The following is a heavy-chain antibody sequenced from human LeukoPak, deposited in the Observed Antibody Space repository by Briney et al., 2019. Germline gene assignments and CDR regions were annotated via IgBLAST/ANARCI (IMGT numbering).Heavy chain of an antibody. J-gene: IGHJ4*02. CDR1: GFTFSSYW. D-gene: IGHD5-18*01. CDR3: VRGQLWSYYHDY. V-gene: IGHV3-74*01. CDR2: IKGDERST. Sequence: HPGGSLRLSCAASGFTFSSYWLHWVRQAPGKGLVWVSRIKGDERSTNYADSVKGRFTISRDNAKNTVYLEMNSLRAEDTAVYYCVRGQLWSYYHDYWGQGTLVTVSS.